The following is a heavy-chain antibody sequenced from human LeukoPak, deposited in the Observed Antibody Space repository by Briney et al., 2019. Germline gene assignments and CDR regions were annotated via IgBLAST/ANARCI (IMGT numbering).Heavy chain of an antibody. Sequence: RASVKVSCKASGYTFTGYYMHWVRQAPGQGLEWMGWINPNSGGTNYAQKFQGRVTMTRDTSISTAYMELSRLRSDDAAVYYCARDDGTTGTTEHLGWFDPWGQGTLVTVSS. V-gene: IGHV1-2*02. D-gene: IGHD1-1*01. CDR3: ARDDGTTGTTEHLGWFDP. CDR2: INPNSGGT. J-gene: IGHJ5*02. CDR1: GYTFTGYY.